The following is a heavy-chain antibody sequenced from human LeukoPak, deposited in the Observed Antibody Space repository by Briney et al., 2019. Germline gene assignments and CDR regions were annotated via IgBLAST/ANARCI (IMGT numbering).Heavy chain of an antibody. Sequence: GASVKVSCKASGYTFTSYAMNWVRQAPGQGLEWMGWINTNTGNPTYAQGFTGRFVFSLDTSVSTAYLQISSLKAEDTAVYYCARNRLQLLWFGEILIDAFDIWGQGTMVTVSS. CDR2: INTNTGNP. CDR3: ARNRLQLLWFGEILIDAFDI. CDR1: GYTFTSYA. J-gene: IGHJ3*02. D-gene: IGHD3-10*01. V-gene: IGHV7-4-1*02.